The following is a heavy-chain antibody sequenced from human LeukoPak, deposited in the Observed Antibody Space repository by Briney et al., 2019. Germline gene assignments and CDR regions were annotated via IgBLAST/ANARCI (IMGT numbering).Heavy chain of an antibody. Sequence: ASVKVSCKASGYTFTGYNMHWVRQAPGQGLEWMGWINPNSGGTNYAQKFQGRVTMTRDTSISTAYMELSRLRSDDTAVYYCARDRYYYDSSGYTFDYWGQGTLVTVSS. J-gene: IGHJ4*02. CDR2: INPNSGGT. D-gene: IGHD3-22*01. V-gene: IGHV1-2*02. CDR1: GYTFTGYN. CDR3: ARDRYYYDSSGYTFDY.